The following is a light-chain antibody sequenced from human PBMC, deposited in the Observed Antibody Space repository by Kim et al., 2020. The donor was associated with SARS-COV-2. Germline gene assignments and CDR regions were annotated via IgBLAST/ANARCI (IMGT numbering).Light chain of an antibody. J-gene: IGLJ3*02. CDR3: QAWDRTTVV. V-gene: IGLV3-1*01. Sequence: SYELTQPPSVSVSPGQTASITCSGDKLGNKYTCWYQQKPGQSPALVIYQDSKRPSGIPERFSGSNSGNTATLTISGTQAMDEADYYCQAWDRTTVVFGGGTQLTVL. CDR1: KLGNKY. CDR2: QDS.